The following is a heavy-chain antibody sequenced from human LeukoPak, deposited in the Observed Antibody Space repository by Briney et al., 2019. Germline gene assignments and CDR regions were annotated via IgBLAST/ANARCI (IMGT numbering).Heavy chain of an antibody. V-gene: IGHV4-30-4*08. CDR3: ARDNYAILTGYPYYFDY. CDR1: GGSISSGDYY. D-gene: IGHD3-9*01. CDR2: IYNSGIT. J-gene: IGHJ4*02. Sequence: SETLSLXCTVSGGSISSGDYYWSWIRQPPEKGLEWIGYIYNSGITYYNPSLKSRVTISVDTSKNQFSLKLSSATAADTAVYYCARDNYAILTGYPYYFDYWGQGTLVTVSS.